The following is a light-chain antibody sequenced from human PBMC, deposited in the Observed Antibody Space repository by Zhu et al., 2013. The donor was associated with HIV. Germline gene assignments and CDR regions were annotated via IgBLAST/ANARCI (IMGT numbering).Light chain of an antibody. J-gene: IGKJ2*01. V-gene: IGKV3-20*01. CDR2: GAS. CDR3: QQYGSSRT. Sequence: EIVLTQSPGTLFLSPGERATLSCRASQSVSSNLAWYQQKRGQAPRLLIYGASTRATGIPARFSGSGSGTDFTLTISRLEPEDFAVYYCQQYGSSRTFGQGTKLEIK. CDR1: QSVSSN.